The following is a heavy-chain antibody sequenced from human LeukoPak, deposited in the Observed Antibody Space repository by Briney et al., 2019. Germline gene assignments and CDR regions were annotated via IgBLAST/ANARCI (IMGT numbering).Heavy chain of an antibody. CDR2: IKSKTDGGTT. CDR3: TTQWLPREYYFDY. D-gene: IGHD6-19*01. Sequence: GGSLRLSCAASGFTFNNAWMSWVRQAPGKGLEWVGRIKSKTDGGTTDYAAPVKGRFTISRDDSKNTLYLQMNSLKTEDTAVYYCTTQWLPREYYFDYWGQGTLVTVSS. J-gene: IGHJ4*02. CDR1: GFTFNNAW. V-gene: IGHV3-15*01.